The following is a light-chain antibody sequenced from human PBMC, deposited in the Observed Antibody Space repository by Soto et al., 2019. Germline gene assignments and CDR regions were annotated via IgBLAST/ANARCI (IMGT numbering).Light chain of an antibody. V-gene: IGLV2-8*01. CDR3: SSYAGSSNV. J-gene: IGLJ1*01. CDR1: SSDVGGYNY. Sequence: QYVLTQPPSASGSPGQSVAISCTGTSSDVGGYNYVSWYQQHPGKAPKLMIYEVNKRPSGVPDRFSGSNSGNTASLTVSGLQAEDEADYYCSSYAGSSNVFGTGTKVTVL. CDR2: EVN.